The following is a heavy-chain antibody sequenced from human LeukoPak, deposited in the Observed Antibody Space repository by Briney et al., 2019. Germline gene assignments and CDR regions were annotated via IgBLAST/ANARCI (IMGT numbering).Heavy chain of an antibody. D-gene: IGHD5-18*01. CDR2: ISYDGSNK. Sequence: GGSLTLSCAPSRFTLSSYAMQWVRQAPGKGLEWVAVISYDGSNKYYADSVKGRFTISRDNSKNTLYLQKNSVRAEDTAVYYCARGGDVDTAMVSDYYYYGIYVWGQGTTVTVAS. J-gene: IGHJ6*02. CDR1: RFTLSSYA. V-gene: IGHV3-30-3*01. CDR3: ARGGDVDTAMVSDYYYYGIYV.